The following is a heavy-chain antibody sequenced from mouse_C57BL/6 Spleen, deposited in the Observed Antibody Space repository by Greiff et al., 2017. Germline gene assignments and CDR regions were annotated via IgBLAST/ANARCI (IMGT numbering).Heavy chain of an antibody. J-gene: IGHJ4*01. CDR3: ARGSSGKDYAMDY. CDR2: IYPGGGYT. V-gene: IGHV1-63*01. Sequence: VQVVESGAELVRPGTSVKMSCKASGYTFTNYWIGWAKQRPGHGLEWIGDIYPGGGYTNYNEKFKGKATLTADKSSSTAYMQFSSLTSEDSAIYYCARGSSGKDYAMDYWGQGTSVTVSS. D-gene: IGHD3-2*02. CDR1: GYTFTNYW.